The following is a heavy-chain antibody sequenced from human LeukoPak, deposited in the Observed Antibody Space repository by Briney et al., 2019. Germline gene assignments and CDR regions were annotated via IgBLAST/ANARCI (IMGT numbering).Heavy chain of an antibody. Sequence: GGSLRLSCAASGFTFSSYGMSWVRQAPGKGLEWVSAISGSGGSTYYADSVKGRFTISRDNSKNTLYLQMNSLSAEDTAAYYCARSIPPPTGAYYFDYWGQGTLVTVSS. CDR1: GFTFSSYG. D-gene: IGHD2-21*01. J-gene: IGHJ4*02. V-gene: IGHV3-23*01. CDR2: ISGSGGST. CDR3: ARSIPPPTGAYYFDY.